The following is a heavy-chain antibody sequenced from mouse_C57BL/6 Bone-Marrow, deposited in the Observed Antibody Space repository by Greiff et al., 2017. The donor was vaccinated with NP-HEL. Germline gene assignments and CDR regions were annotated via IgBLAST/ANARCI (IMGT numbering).Heavy chain of an antibody. D-gene: IGHD2-1*01. V-gene: IGHV3-6*01. CDR2: ISYDGSN. Sequence: DVKLQESGPGLVKPSQSLSLTCSVTGYSITSGYYWNWIRQFPGNKLEWMGYISYDGSNNYNPSLKNRISITRDTSKNQFFLKLNSVTTEDTATYYCAREPIYYGNWRYYFDYWGQGTTLTVSS. CDR1: GYSITSGYY. CDR3: AREPIYYGNWRYYFDY. J-gene: IGHJ2*01.